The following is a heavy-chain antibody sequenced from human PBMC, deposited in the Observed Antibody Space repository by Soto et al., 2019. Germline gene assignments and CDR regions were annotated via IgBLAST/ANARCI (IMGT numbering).Heavy chain of an antibody. CDR3: TKGSTSTKNY. V-gene: IGHV3-15*01. D-gene: IGHD2-2*01. CDR1: GFTFSNAW. Sequence: PVGSLRLSCAASGFTFSNAWLSWVRQAPGKGLEWVGRIKSKTDGGTTDYTAPVKGRFIISRDDSKNTLYLQMNSLKTEDTAVYYCTKGSTSTKNYWGQGALVTVSS. CDR2: IKSKTDGGTT. J-gene: IGHJ1*01.